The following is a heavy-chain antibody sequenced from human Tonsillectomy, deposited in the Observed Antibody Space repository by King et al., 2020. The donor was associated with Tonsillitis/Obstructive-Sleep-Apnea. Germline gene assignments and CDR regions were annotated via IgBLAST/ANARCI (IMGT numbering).Heavy chain of an antibody. CDR1: GFTFSSYA. CDR2: ISYDGSNK. Sequence: VQLVESGGGVVQPGRSLRLSCAASGFTFSSYAMHWVRQAPGKGLEWVAVISYDGSNKYYADSVKGRFTISRDNSKNTLYLQMNSLRAEDTAVYYCAREVNDYDFWSGYLNYYYYYYMDVWGKGTTVTVSS. CDR3: AREVNDYDFWSGYLNYYYYYYMDV. D-gene: IGHD3-3*01. J-gene: IGHJ6*03. V-gene: IGHV3-30*04.